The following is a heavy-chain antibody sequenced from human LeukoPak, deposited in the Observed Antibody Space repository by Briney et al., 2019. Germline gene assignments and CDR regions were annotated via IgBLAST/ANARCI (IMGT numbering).Heavy chain of an antibody. J-gene: IGHJ6*03. CDR3: ARDLAAAGKTEYYYYMDV. Sequence: GASVKVSCKASGYTFTGYYMHWVRQAPGQGLEWMGWINPNSGGTSYAQKFQGRVTMTRDTSISTAYMELSRLRSDDTAVYYCARDLAAAGKTEYYYYMDVWGKGTTVTVSS. CDR1: GYTFTGYY. CDR2: INPNSGGT. V-gene: IGHV1-2*02. D-gene: IGHD6-13*01.